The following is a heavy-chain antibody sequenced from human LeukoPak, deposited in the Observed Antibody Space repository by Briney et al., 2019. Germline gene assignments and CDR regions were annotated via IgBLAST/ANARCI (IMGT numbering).Heavy chain of an antibody. Sequence: GESLKISCKGSGYSFTNYWVGWVRQMPGKGLEWMGIIYPNNSGSRYSPSFRGQVTISVDRSITTAYLQWNSLKPSDTAMYYSALSSGAFDSAGYFDYWGQGTLVTVSS. CDR1: GYSFTNYW. D-gene: IGHD2-15*01. CDR2: IYPNNSGS. J-gene: IGHJ4*02. V-gene: IGHV5-51*01. CDR3: ALSSGAFDSAGYFDY.